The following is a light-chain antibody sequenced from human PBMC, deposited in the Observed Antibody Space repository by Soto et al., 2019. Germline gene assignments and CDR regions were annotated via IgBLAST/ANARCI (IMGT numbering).Light chain of an antibody. V-gene: IGKV1-9*01. CDR2: AES. CDR1: QGISSY. J-gene: IGKJ1*01. CDR3: LLDFRYFWA. Sequence: DIQMTQSPSSLSASVGDRVTSTCRASQGISSYLAWYQQKPGKAPKLXIYAESTLQSGVPSRLSGSGSGTELNLTISSLQPEDFATYYCLLDFRYFWACGQGTKVDIK.